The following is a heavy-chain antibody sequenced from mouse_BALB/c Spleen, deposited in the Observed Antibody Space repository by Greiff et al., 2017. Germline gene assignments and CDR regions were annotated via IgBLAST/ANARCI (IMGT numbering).Heavy chain of an antibody. V-gene: IGHV14-4*02. CDR3: NACFTTATDYFDY. CDR2: IDPENGDT. J-gene: IGHJ2*01. D-gene: IGHD1-2*01. CDR1: GFNIKDYY. Sequence: EVQLQQSGAELVRSGASVKLSCTASGFNIKDYYMHWVKQRPEQGLEWIGWIDPENGDTEYAPKFQGKATMTADTSSNTAYLQLSSLTSEDTAVYYCNACFTTATDYFDYWGQGTTLTVSS.